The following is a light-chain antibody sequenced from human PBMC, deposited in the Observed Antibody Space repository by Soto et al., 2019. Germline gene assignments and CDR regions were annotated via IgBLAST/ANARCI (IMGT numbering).Light chain of an antibody. Sequence: QAVVTQAPSLTVSPGGTVTLTCDSSNGPVTSGHWPYWLQQKPGQAPRTLIYDTSKKHSWTPARFSGSLLGGKAALTLSGAQPEDEADYYCFLSYSGARPVVFGVGTKVTVL. J-gene: IGLJ2*01. CDR3: FLSYSGARPVV. CDR2: DTS. V-gene: IGLV7-46*01. CDR1: NGPVTSGHW.